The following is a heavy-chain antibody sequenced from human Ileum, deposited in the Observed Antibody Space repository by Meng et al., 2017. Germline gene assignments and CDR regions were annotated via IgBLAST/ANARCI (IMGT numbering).Heavy chain of an antibody. CDR2: MYYNEKT. D-gene: IGHD3-10*01. V-gene: IGHV4-61*01. CDR3: ARGRDYYGSGNYYNTNWFGP. Sequence: GSLRLSCTVSGASVSSGSYYWSWIRQPPGKGLEWIGFMYYNEKTNYNPSLKSRVTISVDTSKNQFSLKLTSVTAADTAVYYCARGRDYYGSGNYYNTNWFGPWGQGTLVTVSS. CDR1: GASVSSGSYY. J-gene: IGHJ5*02.